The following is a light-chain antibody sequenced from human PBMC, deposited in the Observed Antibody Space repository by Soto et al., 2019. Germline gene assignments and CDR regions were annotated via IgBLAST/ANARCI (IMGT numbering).Light chain of an antibody. CDR3: QQRYSTPPT. CDR1: QSISTY. Sequence: DIQMTQSPSSLSASVGDRITITCRASQSISTYLNWFQQKPGKAPKFLIHAASTLQSGVPSRFSGSGSGTDFTLTISSLQPEDFATYYCQQRYSTPPTFGQGTKLEIK. V-gene: IGKV1-39*01. J-gene: IGKJ2*01. CDR2: AAS.